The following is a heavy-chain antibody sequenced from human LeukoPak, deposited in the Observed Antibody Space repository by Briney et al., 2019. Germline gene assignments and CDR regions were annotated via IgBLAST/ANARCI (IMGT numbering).Heavy chain of an antibody. D-gene: IGHD1-26*01. J-gene: IGHJ4*02. CDR1: GFTFSSYG. CDR2: ISGSGGST. V-gene: IGHV3-23*01. CDR3: ARDFDSGSYSAFDY. Sequence: QTGGSLRLSCAASGFTFSSYGMSWVRQAPGKGLEWVSAISGSGGSTYYADSVKGRFTISRDNSKNTLCLQMNSLRAEDTAVYYCARDFDSGSYSAFDYWGQGTLVTVSS.